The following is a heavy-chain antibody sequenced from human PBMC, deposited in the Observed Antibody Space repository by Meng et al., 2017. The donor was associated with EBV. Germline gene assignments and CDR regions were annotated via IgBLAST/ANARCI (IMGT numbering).Heavy chain of an antibody. V-gene: IGHV1-18*01. CDR2: ISAYNGNT. J-gene: IGHJ4*02. Sequence: QVRPFRSGGEVKSLGASVKGSCKACGYTFTSCGISWVRQAPGQGLEWMGWISAYNGNTNYAQKLKGRVTMTTDTSTSTAYMELRSLRSDDTAVYYCARGLDYFDYWGQGTLVTVSS. CDR3: ARGLDYFDY. CDR1: GYTFTSCG.